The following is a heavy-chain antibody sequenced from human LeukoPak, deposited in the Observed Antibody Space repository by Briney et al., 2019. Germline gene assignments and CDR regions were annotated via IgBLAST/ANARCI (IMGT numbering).Heavy chain of an antibody. CDR2: IRYDGGNK. CDR1: GFTFSSCG. CDR3: AKDSDGLDAFDT. V-gene: IGHV3-30*02. Sequence: GGSLRLSCAASGFTFSSCGMHWVRQAPGKGLEWVAFIRYDGGNKYYADSVKGRFTISRDNSKNTLYLQMNSLRAEDTAVYYCAKDSDGLDAFDTWGQGTMVTVSS. D-gene: IGHD5-24*01. J-gene: IGHJ3*02.